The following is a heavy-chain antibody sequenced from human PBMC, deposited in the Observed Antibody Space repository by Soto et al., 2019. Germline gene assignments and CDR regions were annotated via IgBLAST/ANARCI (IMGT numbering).Heavy chain of an antibody. V-gene: IGHV3-23*01. CDR2: ISGSGGST. CDR1: GHTFHNYA. Sequence: GSLRLSCVGSGHTFHNYAMTWVRQAPGKGLEWVSGISGSGGSTYYADSVRGRFTISRDDSKNTLYLQMNSLRAEDTAVYYCAKVSRGIGVVPAALNWGQGTRVTVSS. J-gene: IGHJ4*02. D-gene: IGHD2-2*01. CDR3: AKVSRGIGVVPAALN.